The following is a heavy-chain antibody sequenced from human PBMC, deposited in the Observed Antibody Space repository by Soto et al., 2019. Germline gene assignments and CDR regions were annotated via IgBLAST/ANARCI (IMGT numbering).Heavy chain of an antibody. CDR1: GGSISSYY. J-gene: IGHJ6*03. D-gene: IGHD2-2*01. CDR3: ARRRDCSSTSCYASYYYYYMDV. CDR2: IYYSGST. Sequence: SETLSLTCTVSGGSISSYYWSWIRQPPGKGLEWIGYIYYSGSTNYNPSLKSRVTVSVDTSKNQFSLKLSSVTAADTAVYYCARRRDCSSTSCYASYYYYYMDVWGKGTTVTVSS. V-gene: IGHV4-59*08.